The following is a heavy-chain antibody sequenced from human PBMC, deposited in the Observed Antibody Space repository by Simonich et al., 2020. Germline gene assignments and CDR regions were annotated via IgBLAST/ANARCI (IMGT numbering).Heavy chain of an antibody. Sequence: EVQLVESGGGLVQPGGSLRLSCAASGFTFSSYWMHWVRQAPEKGLVWVSRIISDGRSTSYAASVKGRFTISRDNAKNTLYLQMNSLRAEDTAVYYCARDYSNYDAFDIWGQGTMVTVSS. V-gene: IGHV3-74*01. CDR1: GFTFSSYW. CDR2: IISDGRST. D-gene: IGHD4-4*01. J-gene: IGHJ3*02. CDR3: ARDYSNYDAFDI.